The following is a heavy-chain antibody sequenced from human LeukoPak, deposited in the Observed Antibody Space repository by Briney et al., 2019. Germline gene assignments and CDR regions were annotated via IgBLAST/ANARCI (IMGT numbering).Heavy chain of an antibody. CDR3: AKVLEAYCGGDCHAGAFDI. V-gene: IGHV3-23*01. D-gene: IGHD2-21*01. Sequence: GGSLRLSCAASGFTFSSYAMSWVRQAPGKGLEWVSAISGSGGSTYYADSVKGRFTISRDNSKNTLYLQMNSLRAEDTAVYYCAKVLEAYCGGDCHAGAFDIWGQGTMVTVSS. CDR1: GFTFSSYA. CDR2: ISGSGGST. J-gene: IGHJ3*02.